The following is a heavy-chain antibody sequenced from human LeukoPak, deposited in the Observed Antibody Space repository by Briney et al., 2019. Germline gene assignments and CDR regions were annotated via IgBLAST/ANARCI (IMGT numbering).Heavy chain of an antibody. CDR1: GFTFSTHP. CDR2: IRQDGSVT. Sequence: GGSLRLSCAASGFTFSTHPMSWVRQAPGKGLEWVGNIRQDGSVTFYGDSVKGRFTISRDNAKNSVFLQMNSLRAEDTAVYYCATSKDTAGGPYWGQGALVTVSS. D-gene: IGHD6-13*01. J-gene: IGHJ4*02. CDR3: ATSKDTAGGPY. V-gene: IGHV3-7*01.